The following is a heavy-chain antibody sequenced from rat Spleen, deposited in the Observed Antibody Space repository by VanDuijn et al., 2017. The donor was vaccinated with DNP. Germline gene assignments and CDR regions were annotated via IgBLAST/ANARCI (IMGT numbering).Heavy chain of an antibody. Sequence: EVQLVESGGGLVQPGRSLKLSCAASGFTFSDYNMAWVRQAPTKGLEWVAAISPSGGRSYYRDSVKGRFTVSRDNTKSSLYLQMDSLRSEDTATYYCETHSYGTLDYWGQGVMVTVSS. J-gene: IGHJ2*01. V-gene: IGHV5-25*01. D-gene: IGHD1-7*01. CDR1: GFTFSDYN. CDR3: ETHSYGTLDY. CDR2: ISPSGGRS.